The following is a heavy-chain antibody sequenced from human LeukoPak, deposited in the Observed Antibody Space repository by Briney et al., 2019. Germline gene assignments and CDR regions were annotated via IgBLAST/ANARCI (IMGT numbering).Heavy chain of an antibody. CDR3: ARDSQAFCSGVSCLNYFDY. J-gene: IGHJ4*02. CDR2: INPNSGGT. CDR1: GYTFTGYY. V-gene: IGHV1-2*02. D-gene: IGHD2-15*01. Sequence: ASAKVSCKASGYTFTGYYMHWVRQAPGQGLEWMGWINPNSGGTNYAQKFQGRVTLTRDTSISTAYMELSRLRSDDTAVYYCARDSQAFCSGVSCLNYFDYWGQGTLVTVSS.